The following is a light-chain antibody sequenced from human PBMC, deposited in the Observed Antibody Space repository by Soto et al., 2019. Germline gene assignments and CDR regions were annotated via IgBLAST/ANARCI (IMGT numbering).Light chain of an antibody. J-gene: IGKJ1*01. Sequence: EIVMTQSPATLCVSPGERATLSCRASRNXXSKLAWYMQKPGQSPRILISGAXXRAADFPPRFSGSGSGTEFILTISSLQSEDFAFYYCQQYDDWPWTFCQGTKVDIK. V-gene: IGKV3-15*01. CDR3: QQYDDWPWT. CDR2: GAX. CDR1: RNXXSK.